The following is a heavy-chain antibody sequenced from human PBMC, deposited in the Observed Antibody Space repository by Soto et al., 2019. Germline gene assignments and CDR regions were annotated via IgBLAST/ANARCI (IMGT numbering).Heavy chain of an antibody. CDR3: AHIGRWVDTFGI. J-gene: IGHJ3*02. V-gene: IGHV2-5*02. Sequence: QITLRESGPTLVKPTQTLTLTCTFSGFSLSTSGVAVGWIRQPPGKALEWLAGIYWDDDQRYNPSLNSRLSILKDTSKNQVVLTMTNMDPVDTATYYCAHIGRWVDTFGIWGQGTMVTVSS. CDR1: GFSLSTSGVA. CDR2: IYWDDDQ.